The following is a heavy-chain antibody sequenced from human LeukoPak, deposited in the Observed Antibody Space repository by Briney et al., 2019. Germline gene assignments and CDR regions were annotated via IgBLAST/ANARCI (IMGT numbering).Heavy chain of an antibody. CDR1: GFTFSSYA. J-gene: IGHJ5*02. CDR3: ARSPGSGGLNNWFDP. Sequence: GGSLRLSCTASGFTFSSYAMHWVRQAPGKGLEYVSAISSNGGSTYYANSVKGRFTISRDNSKNTLYLQMGSLRAEDMAVYYCARSPGSGGLNNWFDPWGQGTLVTVSS. D-gene: IGHD2-15*01. CDR2: ISSNGGST. V-gene: IGHV3-64*01.